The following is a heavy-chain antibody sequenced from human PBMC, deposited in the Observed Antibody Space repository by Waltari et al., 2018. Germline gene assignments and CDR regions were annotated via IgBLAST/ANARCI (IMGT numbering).Heavy chain of an antibody. J-gene: IGHJ4*02. CDR2: INHSGST. V-gene: IGHV4-34*01. Sequence: QVQLQQCGAGLLKPSETLSLTCAVYGGSVSGYSCSWICQHPGKGLEWIGEINHSGSTNYNPSLKSRVTISVDTSKNQFSLKLSSVTAADTAVYYCARSALKRPFDYWGQGTLVTVSS. CDR1: GGSVSGYS. CDR3: ARSALKRPFDY.